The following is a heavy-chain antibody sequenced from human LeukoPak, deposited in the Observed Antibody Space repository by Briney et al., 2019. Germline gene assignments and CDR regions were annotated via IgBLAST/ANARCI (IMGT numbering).Heavy chain of an antibody. V-gene: IGHV4-38-2*02. J-gene: IGHJ4*02. Sequence: SETLSLTCTVSGYSISSVYYWGWIRQSPGKGLEWIGSIYHSGSSYYNPSLKSRVTISVDTSKNQFSLKLSSVTAADTAVYYCARVDYYGSGTLDYWGQGTLVTVSS. D-gene: IGHD3-10*01. CDR1: GYSISSVYY. CDR2: IYHSGSS. CDR3: ARVDYYGSGTLDY.